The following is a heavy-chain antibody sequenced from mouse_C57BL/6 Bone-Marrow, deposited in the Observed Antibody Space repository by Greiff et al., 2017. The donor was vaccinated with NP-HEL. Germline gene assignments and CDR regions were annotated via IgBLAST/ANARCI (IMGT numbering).Heavy chain of an antibody. CDR1: GFNIKDDY. CDR2: IDPENGDT. J-gene: IGHJ2*01. Sequence: VQLQQSGAELVRPGASVKLSCTASGFNIKDDYMPWVKQRPEQGLEWIGWIDPENGDTEYASKFQGKATITADTSSNTAYLQLSSLTSEDTAVYDCTSCITTGYWGQGTTLTVSS. D-gene: IGHD1-1*01. CDR3: TSCITTGY. V-gene: IGHV14-4*01.